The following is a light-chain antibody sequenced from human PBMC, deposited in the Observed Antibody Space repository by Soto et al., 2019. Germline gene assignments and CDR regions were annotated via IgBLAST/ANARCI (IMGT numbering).Light chain of an antibody. CDR1: QSVTNN. J-gene: IGKJ3*01. CDR3: QQYNSWPKT. CDR2: SAS. V-gene: IGKV3-15*01. Sequence: EIVMTQSPATLSVSPGEGATLSCRASQSVTNNLAWYQQKPGQSPRLLIYSASTRATGIPARFSGSGSGTAFTLTISSLQSEDFAVYYCQQYNSWPKTFGPGTKVDIK.